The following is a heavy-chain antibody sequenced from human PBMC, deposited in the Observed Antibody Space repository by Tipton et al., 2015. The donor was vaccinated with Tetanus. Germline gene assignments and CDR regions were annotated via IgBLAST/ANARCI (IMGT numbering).Heavy chain of an antibody. J-gene: IGHJ4*02. CDR2: IFYSGST. D-gene: IGHD3-10*01. CDR3: ARQRKHQTPRESGDDY. V-gene: IGHV4-39*01. Sequence: GLVKPSETLSLTCTVSGGSMNTRTFYWGWIRQSPGKGLEWIGSIFYSGSTSYNPSLRSRVSISVDTSKNQFSLTLKSVTAADTGGHYCARQRKHQTPRESGDDYWGQGTLVTVAS. CDR1: GGSMNTRTFY.